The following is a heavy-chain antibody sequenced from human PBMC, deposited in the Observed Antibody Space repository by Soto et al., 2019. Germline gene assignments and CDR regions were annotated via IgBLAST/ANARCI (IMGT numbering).Heavy chain of an antibody. V-gene: IGHV1-3*05. CDR3: ARSIVVVTALDY. CDR2: INDGNGNT. J-gene: IGHJ4*02. CDR1: GYTFTSYA. D-gene: IGHD2-21*02. Sequence: QVQLVQSGAEEKKPGASVKVSCKASGYTFTSYAMHWVRQAPGQRLGWMGWINDGNGNTKYSQKFQGRVTITRDTSASTAYMELSSLRSEDTAVYYCARSIVVVTALDYWGQGTLVTVSS.